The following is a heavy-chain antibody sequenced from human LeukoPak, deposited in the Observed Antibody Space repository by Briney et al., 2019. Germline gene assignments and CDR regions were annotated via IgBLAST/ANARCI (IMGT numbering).Heavy chain of an antibody. CDR1: GGSISSYY. D-gene: IGHD2-15*01. CDR3: AREVLYCSGGSCYSDYYYYMDV. J-gene: IGHJ6*03. V-gene: IGHV4-59*01. CDR2: IYYSGGT. Sequence: SETLSLTCTVSGGSISSYYWSWIRQPPGKGLEWIGYIYYSGGTNYNPSLKSRVTISVDTSKNQFSLKLSSVTAADTAVYYCAREVLYCSGGSCYSDYYYYMDVWGKGTTVTVSS.